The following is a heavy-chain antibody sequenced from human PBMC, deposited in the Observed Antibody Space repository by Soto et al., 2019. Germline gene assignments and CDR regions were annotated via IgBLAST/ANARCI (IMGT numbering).Heavy chain of an antibody. V-gene: IGHV1-69*13. CDR3: VVAAQPYYFDY. CDR1: GGTFSSYA. CDR2: IIPNFGTA. Sequence: GASVKVSCKASGGTFSSYAISWVRQAPGQGLEWMGWIIPNFGTANYAQKFQGRVTMTADESTSTAYMELRSLRSDDTAVYYCVVAAQPYYFDYWGQGTLVTVSS. J-gene: IGHJ4*02. D-gene: IGHD2-15*01.